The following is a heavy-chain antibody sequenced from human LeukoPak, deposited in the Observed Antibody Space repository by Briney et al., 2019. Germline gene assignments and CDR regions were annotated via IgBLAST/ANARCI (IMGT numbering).Heavy chain of an antibody. D-gene: IGHD2-8*01. CDR1: GYTFTSYG. CDR2: ISAYNGNT. V-gene: IGHV1-18*01. Sequence: GASVKVSCKASGYTFTSYGTSWVRQAPGQGLEWMGWISAYNGNTNYAQKLQGRVTMTTDTSTSTAYMELRSLRSDDTAVYYCARTDIVLRDIPPHNWFDPWGQGTLVTVSS. CDR3: ARTDIVLRDIPPHNWFDP. J-gene: IGHJ5*02.